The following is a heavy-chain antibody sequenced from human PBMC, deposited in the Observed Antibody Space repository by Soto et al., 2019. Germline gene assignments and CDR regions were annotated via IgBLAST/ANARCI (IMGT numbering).Heavy chain of an antibody. J-gene: IGHJ6*02. CDR2: ISGSAGST. Sequence: DVQLLESGGGLVQPGGSLRLSCAASGFIFSSYAMNWVRQAPGKGLEWVSVISGSAGSTYYADSVKGRFTISRDNSKNTLYLQMNSLRAEDTAVYYCAKSRGGSNSVRYGLDVWGQGTTVTV. V-gene: IGHV3-23*01. D-gene: IGHD6-13*01. CDR1: GFIFSSYA. CDR3: AKSRGGSNSVRYGLDV.